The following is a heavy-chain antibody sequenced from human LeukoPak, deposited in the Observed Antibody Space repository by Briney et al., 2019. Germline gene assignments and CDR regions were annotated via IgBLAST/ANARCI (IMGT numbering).Heavy chain of an antibody. V-gene: IGHV3-7*01. CDR2: IKQDGSER. J-gene: IGHJ4*02. D-gene: IGHD3-22*01. CDR3: ATLPGYYDSRVAY. Sequence: GGSLRLSCAASGFTFSSFWMSWVRQAPAEGREWVANIKQDGSERYYVDSVKGRFTISRDNAKNSLYLQMNSLRAEDTAVYYCATLPGYYDSRVAYWGQGTLVTVSS. CDR1: GFTFSSFW.